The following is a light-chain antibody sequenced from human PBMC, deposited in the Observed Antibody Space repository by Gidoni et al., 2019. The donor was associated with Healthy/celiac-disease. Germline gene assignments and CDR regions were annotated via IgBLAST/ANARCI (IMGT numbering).Light chain of an antibody. Sequence: EIVLTQSPGTLSLSPEERATLSCRASQSVSSSYLAWYQQKPGQAPRLLISGPSSRATGIPDRFSGSGSGTDFTLTISRLEPEDFAVYYCQQYGSSPLTFXGXTKVEIK. CDR3: QQYGSSPLT. V-gene: IGKV3-20*01. J-gene: IGKJ4*01. CDR1: QSVSSSY. CDR2: GPS.